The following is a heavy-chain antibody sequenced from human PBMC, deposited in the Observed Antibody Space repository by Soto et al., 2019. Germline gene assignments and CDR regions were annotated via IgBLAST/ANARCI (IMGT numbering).Heavy chain of an antibody. CDR1: GDTFTSYD. D-gene: IGHD3-10*01. CDR2: MNPRSGNT. CDR3: ARARGGYTGRFYTDS. V-gene: IGHV1-8*01. J-gene: IGHJ4*02. Sequence: QVRLVQSGAEVKKPGASVKVSCRTSGDTFTSYDVNWVRQATGQGLEWIGWMNPRSGNTGYAQRVQGRGAMTRDTSIGTAYMEVSSLTSEDTAVYFCARARGGYTGRFYTDSWGQGTLVTVSS.